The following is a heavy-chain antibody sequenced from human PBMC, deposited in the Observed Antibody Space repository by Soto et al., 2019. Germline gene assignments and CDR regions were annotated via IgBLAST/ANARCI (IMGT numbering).Heavy chain of an antibody. J-gene: IGHJ4*02. CDR2: INHSGRT. D-gene: IGHD4-17*01. V-gene: IGHV4-34*01. CDR1: GGSFSGYY. Sequence: SETLSLTCAVYGGSFSGYYWSWIRQPPGKGLEWIGEINHSGRTNYNPSLKSRVTISVDTSKNQFSRKLRSVTAADTAVYYCARNNYGDYFDYWGQGTLVTVSS. CDR3: ARNNYGDYFDY.